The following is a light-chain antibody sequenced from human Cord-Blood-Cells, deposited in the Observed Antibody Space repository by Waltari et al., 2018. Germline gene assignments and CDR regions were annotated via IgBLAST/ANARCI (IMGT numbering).Light chain of an antibody. CDR3: QQSYSTPR. CDR2: AAS. Sequence: DIQMTQSPSSLSASVGDRVTITCRASQSISSYLNWYHQKPGKAPKLLIYAASSLQSGVPSRFSGSGSGTDFTLTISSLQPEDFATYYCQQSYSTPRFGPGTKVDIK. CDR1: QSISSY. J-gene: IGKJ3*01. V-gene: IGKV1-39*01.